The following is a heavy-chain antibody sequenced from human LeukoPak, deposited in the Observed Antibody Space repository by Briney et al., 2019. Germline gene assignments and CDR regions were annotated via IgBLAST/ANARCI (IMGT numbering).Heavy chain of an antibody. CDR1: GFTVSSNY. CDR2: IYSGGST. CDR3: ASAYRSGLYGFDY. V-gene: IGHV3-53*01. D-gene: IGHD6-19*01. Sequence: GGSLRLSCAASGFTVSSNYMSWVRQASGKGLEWVSVIYSGGSTYYSDSVKGPFTISRDTSKNTVYLQMNSLRAEDTAVYYCASAYRSGLYGFDYWGQGTLVTVAS. J-gene: IGHJ4*02.